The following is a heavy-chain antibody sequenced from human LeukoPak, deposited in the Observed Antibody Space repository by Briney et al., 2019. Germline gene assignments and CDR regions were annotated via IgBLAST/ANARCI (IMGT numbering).Heavy chain of an antibody. Sequence: GGSVRLSCSVSGFSLSIYSMDWVRQAPGQGLEWISYIGSGGTAYYADSVLGRFTVSRDNAKNSVYLQMNSLTVDDTAVYYCASDPVEGRLDFWGQGVLVTVSS. CDR1: GFSLSIYS. D-gene: IGHD3-3*01. CDR2: IGSGGTA. J-gene: IGHJ4*02. V-gene: IGHV3-69-1*01. CDR3: ASDPVEGRLDF.